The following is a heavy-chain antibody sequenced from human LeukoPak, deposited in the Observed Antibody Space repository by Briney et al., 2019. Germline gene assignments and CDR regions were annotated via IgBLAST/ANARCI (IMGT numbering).Heavy chain of an antibody. D-gene: IGHD2-21*01. CDR2: LSGSGATI. CDR1: GFTFSTYA. Sequence: GGSLRLSCAASGFTFSTYAMHWPRQAPGKGLEHVSALSGSGATIYYANSVKGRFTISRDNSRNTLYLQMGSLRAEDMAVYYCARGEVGISPYWGQGTLVTVSS. CDR3: ARGEVGISPY. J-gene: IGHJ4*02. V-gene: IGHV3-64*01.